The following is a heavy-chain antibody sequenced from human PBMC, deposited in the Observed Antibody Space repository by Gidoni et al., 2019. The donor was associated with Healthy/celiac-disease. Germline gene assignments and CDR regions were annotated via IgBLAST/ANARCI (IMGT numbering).Heavy chain of an antibody. CDR2: ISYDGSNK. Sequence: QVQLVESGGGVVQPGRSLRLSCAASGFTFSSYGMHWVRQAPGKGLEWVAVISYDGSNKYYADSVKGRFTISRDNSKNTLYLQMNSLRAEDTAVYYCAKSHAAQYYFDYWGQGTLVTVSS. CDR3: AKSHAAQYYFDY. D-gene: IGHD6-6*01. J-gene: IGHJ4*02. V-gene: IGHV3-30*18. CDR1: GFTFSSYG.